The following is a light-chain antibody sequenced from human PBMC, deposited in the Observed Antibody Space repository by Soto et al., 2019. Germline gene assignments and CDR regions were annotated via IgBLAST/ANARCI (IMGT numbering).Light chain of an antibody. J-gene: IGKJ4*02. CDR1: QSVSSN. CDR3: QQFAGS. CDR2: GAS. Sequence: EIVLTQSPATLSVSQGERATLSCRASQSVSSNLAWYQQKPGQGPRLLIYGASTRATGVPARFSGSGSGTEFTLTISSLQSEDFAVYYCQQFAGSFGGGTKVDIK. V-gene: IGKV3-15*01.